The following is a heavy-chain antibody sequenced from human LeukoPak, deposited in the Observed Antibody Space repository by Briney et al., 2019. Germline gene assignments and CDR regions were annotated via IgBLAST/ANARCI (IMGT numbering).Heavy chain of an antibody. D-gene: IGHD6-13*01. CDR3: ARRIYSSSWYLY. Sequence: SETLSLTCTVSGGSISSSSYYWGWIRQPPGKGLEWIGSIYYSGSTYYNPSLKSRVTISVDTSKNQFSLKLSSVTAADTAVYYCARRIYSSSWYLYWGQGTLVTVSS. CDR1: GGSISSSSYY. J-gene: IGHJ4*02. V-gene: IGHV4-39*07. CDR2: IYYSGST.